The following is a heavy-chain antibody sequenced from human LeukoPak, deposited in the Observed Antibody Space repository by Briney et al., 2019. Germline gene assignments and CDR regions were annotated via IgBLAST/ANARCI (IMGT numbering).Heavy chain of an antibody. J-gene: IGHJ6*02. D-gene: IGHD5-18*01. CDR1: GDTFTGFN. Sequence: ASVKASCTAFGDTFTGFNMHWVRQAPGQGVEWMRWINPISGGTKYAQKLQGRVTMTRDTSISTAYMELSRIRSAYTAVYYRARDIQLWYKDYYYYRMDVWGQGTTVTVSS. CDR2: INPISGGT. V-gene: IGHV1-2*02. CDR3: ARDIQLWYKDYYYYRMDV.